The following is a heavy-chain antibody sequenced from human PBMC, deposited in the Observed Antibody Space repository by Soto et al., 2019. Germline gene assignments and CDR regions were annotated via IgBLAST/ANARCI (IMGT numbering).Heavy chain of an antibody. D-gene: IGHD6-19*01. Sequence: GGSLRLSCAASGFTVSSNYMSWVRQAPGKGLEWVSVIYSGGSTYYNPSLKSRVTISVDTSKNQFSLKLSSVTAADTAVYYCARHSSVAGINWFDPWGQGTLVTVSS. J-gene: IGHJ5*02. V-gene: IGHV3-66*04. CDR1: GFTVSSNY. CDR3: ARHSSVAGINWFDP. CDR2: IYSGGST.